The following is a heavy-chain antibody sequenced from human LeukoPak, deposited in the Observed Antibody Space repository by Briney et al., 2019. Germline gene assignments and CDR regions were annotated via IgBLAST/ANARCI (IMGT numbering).Heavy chain of an antibody. CDR1: GGSISSSSYY. CDR3: ARTGGRYWFDP. Sequence: SETLSLTCTVSGGSISSSSYYWGWIRQPPGKGLEWIGSIYYSGSTYYNPSLKSRVTISVDTSKNQFSLKLSSVTAADTAVYYCARTGGRYWFDPWGQGTLVTVSS. J-gene: IGHJ5*02. V-gene: IGHV4-39*07. D-gene: IGHD1-1*01. CDR2: IYYSGST.